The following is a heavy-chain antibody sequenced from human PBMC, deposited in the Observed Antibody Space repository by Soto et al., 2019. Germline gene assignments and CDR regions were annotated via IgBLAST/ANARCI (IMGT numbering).Heavy chain of an antibody. CDR2: IIPIFGTA. D-gene: IGHD5-12*01. J-gene: IGHJ2*01. V-gene: IGHV1-69*12. Sequence: QVQLVQSGAEVKKPGSSVTVSCKASGGTFSSYTISWVRQAPGQGLEWMGGIIPIFGTANHAQKFQGRVTITEDESTSTAYMELSSLRSEDTAVYYCARGNHRWLQLWYFDLWGRGTLVTVSS. CDR3: ARGNHRWLQLWYFDL. CDR1: GGTFSSYT.